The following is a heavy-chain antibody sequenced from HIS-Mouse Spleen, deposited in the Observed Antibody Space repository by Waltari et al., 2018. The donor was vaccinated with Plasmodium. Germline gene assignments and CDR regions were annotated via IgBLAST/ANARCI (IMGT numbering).Heavy chain of an antibody. CDR1: GFPFSSYR. J-gene: IGHJ4*02. CDR3: ARVVTIFGVVIDY. V-gene: IGHV3-48*02. D-gene: IGHD3-3*01. Sequence: EVQLVESGGGWLQPGGSLSLSCAPSGFPFSSYRLNGVRRAPGKGLELVSYISSSRSTIYYADSVKGRFTISRDNAKNSLYLQMNSLRDEDTAVYYCARVVTIFGVVIDYWGQGTLVTVSS. CDR2: ISSSRSTI.